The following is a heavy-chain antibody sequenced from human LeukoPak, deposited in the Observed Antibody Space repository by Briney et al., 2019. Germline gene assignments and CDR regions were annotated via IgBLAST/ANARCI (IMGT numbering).Heavy chain of an antibody. CDR3: ASSTGGNYFLES. Sequence: GASVKVSCKASGYTFTSYYMHWVRQAPGQGLEWMGIINPSGGSTSYAQKFQGRVTMTRDTSTSTVYMELSSLISEDTAVYYCASSTGGNYFLESWGQGTLVTVSS. CDR1: GYTFTSYY. V-gene: IGHV1-46*01. D-gene: IGHD1-26*01. J-gene: IGHJ4*02. CDR2: INPSGGST.